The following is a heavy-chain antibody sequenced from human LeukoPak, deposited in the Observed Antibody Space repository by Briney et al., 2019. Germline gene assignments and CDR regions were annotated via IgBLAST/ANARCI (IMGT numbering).Heavy chain of an antibody. CDR2: INSDGSST. D-gene: IGHD3-22*01. Sequence: SGGSLRLSCAASGFTFSSYWMHWVRQAPGKGLVWVSRINSDGSSTSYADSVKGRFTISRDNAKNTLYLQMNSLRAEDTAVYYCARGRWYYDSSGYPEFQHWGQGTLVTVSS. CDR3: ARGRWYYDSSGYPEFQH. J-gene: IGHJ1*01. CDR1: GFTFSSYW. V-gene: IGHV3-74*01.